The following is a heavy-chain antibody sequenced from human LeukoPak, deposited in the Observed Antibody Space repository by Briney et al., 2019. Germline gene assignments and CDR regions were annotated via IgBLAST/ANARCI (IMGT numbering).Heavy chain of an antibody. D-gene: IGHD3-10*01. CDR2: ISATDGST. Sequence: GGSLRLCCAASRFTFSSYAMSWVRHAPGKGLERVSVISATDGSTYYADSVKGRFTISRDNSKNTLYLQMNSLRAEDTAVYFCAKAGSGSFWQLYFDYWGQGTLVTVSS. CDR1: RFTFSSYA. J-gene: IGHJ4*02. V-gene: IGHV3-23*01. CDR3: AKAGSGSFWQLYFDY.